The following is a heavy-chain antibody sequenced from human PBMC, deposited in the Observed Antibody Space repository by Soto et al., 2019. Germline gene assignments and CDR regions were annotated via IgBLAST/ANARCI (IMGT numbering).Heavy chain of an antibody. D-gene: IGHD3-22*01. V-gene: IGHV3-53*02. CDR2: SYSGGST. J-gene: IGHJ4*02. CDR3: ARTRPSGSGYYPYYFDY. CDR1: GFTVSSNY. Sequence: EVQLVETGGGLIQPGGSLRLSCAASGFTVSSNYMSWVRQAPGKGLEWVSVSYSGGSTYYADSVKGRFTISRDNSKNTLYLQMNSLRAEDTAVYYCARTRPSGSGYYPYYFDYWGQGTLVTVSS.